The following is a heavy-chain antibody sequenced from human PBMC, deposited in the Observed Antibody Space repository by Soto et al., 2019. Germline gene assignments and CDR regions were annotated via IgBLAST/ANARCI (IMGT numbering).Heavy chain of an antibody. V-gene: IGHV3-30-3*01. D-gene: IGHD6-13*01. CDR3: ARDSSSGNSDY. Sequence: QVQLVESRGGVVQPGRSLRLSCAASGFTFSSYAMHWVRQAPGKGLEWVAVISYDGSNKYYADSVKGRFTISRDNSKNTLYLQMNSLRAEDTAVYYCARDSSSGNSDYWGQGTLVTVSS. CDR1: GFTFSSYA. J-gene: IGHJ4*02. CDR2: ISYDGSNK.